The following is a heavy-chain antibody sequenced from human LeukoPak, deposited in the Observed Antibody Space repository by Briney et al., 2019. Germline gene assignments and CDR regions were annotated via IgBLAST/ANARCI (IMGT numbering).Heavy chain of an antibody. Sequence: SSETLSLTCAVYGGSFSGYYWSWIRQPPGKGLEWIGEINHSGSTNYNPSLKSRVTISVDTPKKQFSLKLRSVTAADTAVFYCARGAQQWNYYYYYMDVWGKGTTVTVSS. CDR2: INHSGST. V-gene: IGHV4-34*01. CDR1: GGSFSGYY. J-gene: IGHJ6*03. D-gene: IGHD6-19*01. CDR3: ARGAQQWNYYYYYMDV.